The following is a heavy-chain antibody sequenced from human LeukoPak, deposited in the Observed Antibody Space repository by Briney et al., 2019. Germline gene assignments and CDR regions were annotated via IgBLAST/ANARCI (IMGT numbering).Heavy chain of an antibody. CDR3: ARGGYSSSWYLPDY. V-gene: IGHV1-18*01. D-gene: IGHD6-13*01. Sequence: GASVKVSCKASGYTFTSYGISWVRQAPGQGLEWMGWISAYNGNTNYAQKLQGRVTMTRNTSISTAYMELSSLRSEDTAVYYCARGGYSSSWYLPDYWGQGTLVTVSS. CDR2: ISAYNGNT. CDR1: GYTFTSYG. J-gene: IGHJ4*02.